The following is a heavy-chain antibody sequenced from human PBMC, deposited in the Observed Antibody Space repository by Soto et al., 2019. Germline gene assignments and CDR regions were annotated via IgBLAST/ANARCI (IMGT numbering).Heavy chain of an antibody. CDR2: IYYSGST. CDR1: GDSICSYY. D-gene: IGHD3-9*01. Sequence: SETLSLTCTVSGDSICSYYWSWIRQPPGKGLDWIGYIYYSGSTNYNPSLKSRVTISVDTSKNQFSLSLSSVTAADTAVYFCASARYESTGYYKGGYYYLDYWGQGTPVTVSS. J-gene: IGHJ4*02. V-gene: IGHV4-59*01. CDR3: ASARYESTGYYKGGYYYLDY.